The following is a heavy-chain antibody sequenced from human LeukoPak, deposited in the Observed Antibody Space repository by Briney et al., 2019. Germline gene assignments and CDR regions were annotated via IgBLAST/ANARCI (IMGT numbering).Heavy chain of an antibody. D-gene: IGHD3-22*01. Sequence: VWALRLSCAASGLRFSGSAMHGVRQASGRGGEGVGRIRSKANSYATAYAASVKGRFTISRDDSKNTAYLQMNSLKTEDTAVYYCTMTSYLDSSAATFDYWGQGTLVTVSS. CDR3: TMTSYLDSSAATFDY. CDR2: IRSKANSYAT. J-gene: IGHJ4*02. V-gene: IGHV3-73*01. CDR1: GLRFSGSA.